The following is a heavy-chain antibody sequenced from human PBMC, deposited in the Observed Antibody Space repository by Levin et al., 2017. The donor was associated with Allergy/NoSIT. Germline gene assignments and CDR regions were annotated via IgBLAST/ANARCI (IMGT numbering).Heavy chain of an antibody. D-gene: IGHD3-10*01. Sequence: GGSLRLSCAASGFTFDDYTMHWVRQAPGKGLEWVSLISWDGGSTYYADSVKGRFTISRDNSKNSLYLQMNSLRTEDTALYYCAKGPSFGEYATPYYFDYWGQGTLVTVSS. CDR2: ISWDGGST. V-gene: IGHV3-43*01. CDR3: AKGPSFGEYATPYYFDY. J-gene: IGHJ4*02. CDR1: GFTFDDYT.